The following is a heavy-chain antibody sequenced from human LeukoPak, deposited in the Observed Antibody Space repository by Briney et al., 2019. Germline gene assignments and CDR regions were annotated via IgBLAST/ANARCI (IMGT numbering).Heavy chain of an antibody. CDR2: IKHDGSDK. CDR3: AREGSMITFGGVIVPRGFDY. D-gene: IGHD3-16*02. V-gene: IGHV3-7*01. CDR1: GFSFSSYW. J-gene: IGHJ4*02. Sequence: GGSLRLSCAASGFSFSSYWMTWVRQAPGKGLEWVANIKHDGSDKYYVDSVKGRFTISRDNSKNTLYLQMNSLRAEDTAVYYCAREGSMITFGGVIVPRGFDYWGQGTLVTVSS.